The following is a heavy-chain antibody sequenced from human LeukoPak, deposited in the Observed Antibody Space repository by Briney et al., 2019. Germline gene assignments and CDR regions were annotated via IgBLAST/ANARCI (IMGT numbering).Heavy chain of an antibody. D-gene: IGHD3-22*01. Sequence: SETLSLNCTVSGRSISSSSHYWGWIRQPPGKGLEWIGCIYYSGSTYYNPSLKSRVTISVDTSKNQFSLKLSSVTAADTAVYYCVIGPYYYVFDYWGQGTLVTVSS. J-gene: IGHJ4*02. CDR1: GRSISSSSHY. V-gene: IGHV4-39*01. CDR2: IYYSGST. CDR3: VIGPYYYVFDY.